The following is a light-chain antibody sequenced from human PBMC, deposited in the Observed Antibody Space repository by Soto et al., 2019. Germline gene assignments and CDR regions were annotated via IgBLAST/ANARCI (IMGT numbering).Light chain of an antibody. J-gene: IGKJ1*01. Sequence: DIQMTQSPYTLSASVGDRVTITCRASQGISTWLAWYHQKPGTAPKLLIYDASSLESGVPSRFSGSGSGTEFTLTISSLQPDDYATYYCQQYSSYSRTFGQGTKVEIK. CDR3: QQYSSYSRT. V-gene: IGKV1-5*01. CDR2: DAS. CDR1: QGISTW.